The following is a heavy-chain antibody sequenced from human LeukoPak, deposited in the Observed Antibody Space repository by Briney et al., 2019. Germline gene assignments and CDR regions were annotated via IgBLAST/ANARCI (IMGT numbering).Heavy chain of an antibody. D-gene: IGHD3-3*01. CDR1: GFTFSSYS. J-gene: IGHJ6*02. V-gene: IGHV3-21*01. Sequence: GGSLRLSCAASGFTFSSYSMNWVRQAPGKGLEWVSSISSSSSYIDYADSVKGRFTISRDNAKNSLYLQMNSLRAEDTAVYYCARGRNTIFGVVTKSNPNYYYYGMDVWGQGTTVTVSS. CDR2: ISSSSSYI. CDR3: ARGRNTIFGVVTKSNPNYYYYGMDV.